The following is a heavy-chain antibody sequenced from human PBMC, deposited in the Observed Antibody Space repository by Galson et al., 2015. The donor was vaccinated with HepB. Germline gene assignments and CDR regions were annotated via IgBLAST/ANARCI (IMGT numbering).Heavy chain of an antibody. CDR2: ISGSGGRK. CDR1: GFIFNNYA. Sequence: SLRLSCAASGFIFNNYAMIWVRQAPGKGLEWVSGISGSGGRKYYAVSVKGRFTISRDNSKNTLYLQMNSLRAEDTAIYYCAKSVYQWLLVSYYYFYYAMDVWGQGTTVTVSS. D-gene: IGHD6-19*01. J-gene: IGHJ6*02. V-gene: IGHV3-23*01. CDR3: AKSVYQWLLVSYYYFYYAMDV.